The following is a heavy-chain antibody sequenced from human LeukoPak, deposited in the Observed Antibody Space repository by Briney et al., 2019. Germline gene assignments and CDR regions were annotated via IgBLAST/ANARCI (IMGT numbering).Heavy chain of an antibody. CDR1: GFTFSSYA. Sequence: GALRLSCAASGFTFSSYAMHWVRQAPGKGLEWVAVISYDGSNKYYADSVKGRFTISRDNSKNTLYLQMNSLRAEDTAVYYCARGDYYGSGSYSYFDYWGQGTLVTVSS. CDR2: ISYDGSNK. D-gene: IGHD3-10*01. CDR3: ARGDYYGSGSYSYFDY. J-gene: IGHJ4*02. V-gene: IGHV3-30*04.